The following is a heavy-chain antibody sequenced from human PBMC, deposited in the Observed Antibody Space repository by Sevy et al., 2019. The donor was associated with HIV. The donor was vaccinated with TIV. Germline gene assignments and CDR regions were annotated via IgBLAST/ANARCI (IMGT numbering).Heavy chain of an antibody. CDR1: GYTFPDYY. CDR3: ARVVDSACGGPYYYGVDV. CDR2: SNTKSGGT. Sequence: ASVKVSCKASGYTFPDYYIYSVRQAPGQGPEWMGWSNTKSGGTNYARKFHGRVTITRDTSIRTAYMELSGVRADDTGVCDCARVVDSACGGPYYYGVDVWGPGATVTVSS. D-gene: IGHD5-18*01. J-gene: IGHJ6*02. V-gene: IGHV1-2*02.